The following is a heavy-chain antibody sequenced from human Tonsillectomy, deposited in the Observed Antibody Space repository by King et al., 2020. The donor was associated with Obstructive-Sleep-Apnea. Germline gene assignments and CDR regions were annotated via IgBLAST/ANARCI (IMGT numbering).Heavy chain of an antibody. CDR3: ARQGVTTFDY. D-gene: IGHD4-17*01. Sequence: QLVQSGGGVVQPGRSLRLSCAASGFTFSSYAMHWVRQAPGKGLEWVAVISYDGSNKYYADSVKGRFTISRDNSKNTLYLQMNSLRAEDTAVYYCARQGVTTFDYWGQGTLVTVSS. J-gene: IGHJ4*02. CDR2: ISYDGSNK. V-gene: IGHV3-30-3*01. CDR1: GFTFSSYA.